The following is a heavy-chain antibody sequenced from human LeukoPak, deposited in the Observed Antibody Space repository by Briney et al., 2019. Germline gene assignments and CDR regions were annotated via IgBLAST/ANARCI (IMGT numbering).Heavy chain of an antibody. CDR2: IYYSGST. CDR1: GGSISSGDYY. CDR3: ASLAVAGLSEGY. V-gene: IGHV4-39*01. D-gene: IGHD6-19*01. J-gene: IGHJ4*02. Sequence: SETLSLTCTVSGGSISSGDYYWSWIRQPPGKGLEWIASIYYSGSTYYNPSLKSRVTISVDTSRNQFSLKLSSVTAADTAVYYCASLAVAGLSEGYWGQGTLVIVSS.